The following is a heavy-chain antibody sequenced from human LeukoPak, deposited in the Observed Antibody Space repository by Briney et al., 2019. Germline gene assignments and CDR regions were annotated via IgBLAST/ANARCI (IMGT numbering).Heavy chain of an antibody. V-gene: IGHV3-7*01. CDR3: AREVSVYDFWSGEGGYFDY. J-gene: IGHJ4*02. CDR1: GFTFSSYW. D-gene: IGHD3-3*01. Sequence: GGSLRLSCAASGFTFSSYWMSWVRQAPGKGLEWVANIKQDGSEKYYVDSAKGRFTISRDNAKNSLYLQMNSLRAEDTAVYYCAREVSVYDFWSGEGGYFDYWGQGTLVTVSS. CDR2: IKQDGSEK.